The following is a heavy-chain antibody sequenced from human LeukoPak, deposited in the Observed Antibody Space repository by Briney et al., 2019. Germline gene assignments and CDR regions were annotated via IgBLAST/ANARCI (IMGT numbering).Heavy chain of an antibody. V-gene: IGHV3-21*01. CDR1: GFTFSSYS. Sequence: GGSLRLSCAASGFTFSSYSMNWVRQAPGKGLEWVSSISSSSSYIYYADSVKGRFTISRDNAKNSLYLQMNSLRAEDTAVYYCARDGYCSSTSCWACGMDVWGKGTTVTVSS. J-gene: IGHJ6*04. D-gene: IGHD2-2*01. CDR3: ARDGYCSSTSCWACGMDV. CDR2: ISSSSSYI.